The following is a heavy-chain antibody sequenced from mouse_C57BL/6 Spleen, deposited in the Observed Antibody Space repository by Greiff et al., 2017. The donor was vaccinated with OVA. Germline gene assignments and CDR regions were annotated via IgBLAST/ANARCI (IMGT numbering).Heavy chain of an antibody. J-gene: IGHJ4*01. CDR3: ARGGYSLSYYAMDY. CDR2: IDPSDSET. CDR1: GYTFTSYW. Sequence: QVQLQQPGAELVRPGSSVKLSCKASGYTFTSYWMHWVKQRPIQGLEWIGNIDPSDSETHYNQKFKDKATLTVDKSSSTAYMQLSSLTSEDSAVYYCARGGYSLSYYAMDYWGQGTSVTVSS. D-gene: IGHD6-2*01. V-gene: IGHV1-52*01.